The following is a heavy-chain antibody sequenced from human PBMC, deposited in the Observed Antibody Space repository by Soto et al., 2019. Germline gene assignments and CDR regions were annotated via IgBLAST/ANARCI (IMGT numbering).Heavy chain of an antibody. CDR2: ILPVFGMV. CDR1: RGTFNTSP. V-gene: IGHV1-69*01. Sequence: QVQLAQSGAEVKKPGSSVRVSCQTSRGTFNTSPISWMRQAPGQGLEWLGDILPVFGMVNYAQQFQARLNSTADESTTSVCMEVSRLTPEDTAVYFCATPHLRGRHYAFRSPPTASLYHYGLGVWGQGTTVIVSS. D-gene: IGHD3-3*01. CDR3: ATPHLRGRHYAFRSPPTASLYHYGLGV. J-gene: IGHJ6*02.